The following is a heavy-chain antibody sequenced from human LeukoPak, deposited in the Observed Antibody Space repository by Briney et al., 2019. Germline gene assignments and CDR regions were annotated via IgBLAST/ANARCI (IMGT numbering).Heavy chain of an antibody. CDR1: GGSISSGGYY. CDR3: AGLFCGGDCFDY. Sequence: PSETLSLTCTVSGGSISSGGYYWSWIRQHPGKGLEWIGYIYYSGRTYYNPSLKSRVTISVDTSKNQFSLTLRSVTSADTAVYYCAGLFCGGDCFDYWGQGTLVTVSS. V-gene: IGHV4-31*03. CDR2: IYYSGRT. J-gene: IGHJ4*02. D-gene: IGHD2-21*02.